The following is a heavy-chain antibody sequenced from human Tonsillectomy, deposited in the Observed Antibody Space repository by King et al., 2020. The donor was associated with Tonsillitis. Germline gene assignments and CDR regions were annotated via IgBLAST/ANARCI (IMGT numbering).Heavy chain of an antibody. CDR3: ARHDPQSPIYYMDV. CDR2: IYYSGST. Sequence: QLQESGPGLVKPSETLSLTCTVSGGSISSRSYYWGWIRQPPGKGLEWIGSIYYSGSTYYNPSLKSRVTISVDTSKNQFPLKLSSLTAADTAVYYYARHDPQSPIYYMDVWGKGTTVTVSS. CDR1: GGSISSRSYY. V-gene: IGHV4-39*01. J-gene: IGHJ6*03.